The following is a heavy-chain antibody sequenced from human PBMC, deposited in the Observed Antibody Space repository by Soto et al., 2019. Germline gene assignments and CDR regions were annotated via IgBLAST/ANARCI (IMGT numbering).Heavy chain of an antibody. CDR2: IWYDGSNK. Sequence: GGSLKLSCEASGFPVRSYRMHWVRRAPGKGLEWVAVIWYDGSNKYYADSVKGRFTISRDNSKNTLYLQMNSLRHEDSAVYFCAKSLTPRLYWFDSWGQGTLVTVSS. CDR3: AKSLTPRLYWFDS. D-gene: IGHD6-6*01. CDR1: GFPVRSYR. J-gene: IGHJ5*01. V-gene: IGHV3-33*06.